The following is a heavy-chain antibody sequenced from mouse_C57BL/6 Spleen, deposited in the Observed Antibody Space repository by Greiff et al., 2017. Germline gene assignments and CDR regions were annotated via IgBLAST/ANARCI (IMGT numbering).Heavy chain of an antibody. J-gene: IGHJ3*01. CDR1: GFTFSDYG. V-gene: IGHV5-17*01. CDR3: ARRDGYDPWFAY. Sequence: EVKLVESGGGLVKPGGSLKLSCAASGFTFSDYGMHWVRQAPEKGLEWVAYISSGSSTIYYADTVKGRFTISRDNAKNTLFLQMTSLGSEDTAMYYCARRDGYDPWFAYWGQGTLVTVSA. D-gene: IGHD2-2*01. CDR2: ISSGSSTI.